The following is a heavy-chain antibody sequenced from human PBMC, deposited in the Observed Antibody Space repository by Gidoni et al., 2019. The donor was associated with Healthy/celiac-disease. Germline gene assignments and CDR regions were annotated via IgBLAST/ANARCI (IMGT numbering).Heavy chain of an antibody. CDR2: IYHSGST. V-gene: IGHV4-38-2*02. CDR1: GYSISSGYY. J-gene: IGHJ4*02. Sequence: QVQLQASGPGLVKPSETPSLTCTVSGYSISSGYYWGWIRQPPGKGLEWIGSIYHSGSTYYNPSLKSRVTISVDTSKNQFSLKLSSVTAADTAVYYCARDGTLASGSGSYFVYWGQGTLVTVSS. CDR3: ARDGTLASGSGSYFVY. D-gene: IGHD3-10*01.